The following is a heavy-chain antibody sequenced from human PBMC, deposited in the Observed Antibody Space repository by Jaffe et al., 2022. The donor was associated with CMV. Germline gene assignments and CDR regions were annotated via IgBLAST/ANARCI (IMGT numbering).Heavy chain of an antibody. CDR2: ISWDGGST. D-gene: IGHD6-13*01. Sequence: EVQLVESGGVVVQPGGSLRLSCAASGFTFDDYTMHWVRQAPGKGLEWVSLISWDGGSTYYADSVKGRFTISRDNSKNSLYLQMNSLRTEDTALYYCAKVGSSWYGPYFDYWGQGTLVTVSS. CDR1: GFTFDDYT. J-gene: IGHJ4*02. CDR3: AKVGSSWYGPYFDY. V-gene: IGHV3-43*01.